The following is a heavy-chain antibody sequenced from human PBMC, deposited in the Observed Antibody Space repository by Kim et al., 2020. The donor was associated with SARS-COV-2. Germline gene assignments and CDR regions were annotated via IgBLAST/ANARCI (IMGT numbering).Heavy chain of an antibody. Sequence: SETLSHTCTVSGGSVSSGSYYWSWIRQPPGKGLEWIGYIYYSGSTNYNPSLKSRVTISVDTSKNQFSLKLSSVTAADTAVYYCARVGEGYCSGGSCYGY. J-gene: IGHJ4*03. V-gene: IGHV4-61*01. CDR1: GGSVSSGSYY. CDR2: IYYSGST. CDR3: ARVGEGYCSGGSCYGY. D-gene: IGHD2-15*01.